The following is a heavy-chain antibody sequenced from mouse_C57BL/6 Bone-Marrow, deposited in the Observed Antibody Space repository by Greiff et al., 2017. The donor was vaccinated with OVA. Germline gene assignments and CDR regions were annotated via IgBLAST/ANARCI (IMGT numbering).Heavy chain of an antibody. CDR2: INPSTGGT. J-gene: IGHJ3*01. Sequence: EVQLQQSGPELVKPGASVKISCKASGYSFTGYYMNWVKQSPEKSLEWIGEINPSTGGTTYNQKFKAKATLTVDKSSSTAYMQLKSLTSEDSAVYYCARLPDGYYGTWFAYWGQGTLVTVSA. CDR1: GYSFTGYY. CDR3: ARLPDGYYGTWFAY. V-gene: IGHV1-42*01. D-gene: IGHD2-3*01.